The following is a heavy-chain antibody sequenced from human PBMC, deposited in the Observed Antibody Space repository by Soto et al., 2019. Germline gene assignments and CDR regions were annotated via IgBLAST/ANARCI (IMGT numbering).Heavy chain of an antibody. CDR1: GFNFDNYY. Sequence: GGSLRLSCAASGFNFDNYYMAWVRQAPGKGLEWVANIKNDGSGSNYVDSLKGRFTISRDNAKNSLYLQMNNLRAEDSGVYFCARDTTGILDYWGQGTLVTVSS. J-gene: IGHJ4*02. D-gene: IGHD1-1*01. CDR3: ARDTTGILDY. V-gene: IGHV3-7*01. CDR2: IKNDGSGS.